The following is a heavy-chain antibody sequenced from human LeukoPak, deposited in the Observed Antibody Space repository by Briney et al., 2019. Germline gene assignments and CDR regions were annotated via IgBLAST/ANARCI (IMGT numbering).Heavy chain of an antibody. D-gene: IGHD3-16*02. CDR1: GGSISSGGYY. J-gene: IGHJ4*02. CDR2: IYYSGST. Sequence: SETLSLTCTVSGGSISSGGYYWSWIRQHPGEGLEWIGYIYYSGSTYYNPSLKSRVTISVDTSKNQFSLKLSSVTAADTAVYYCAREATIGGVIPNYFDYWGQGTLVTVSS. V-gene: IGHV4-31*03. CDR3: AREATIGGVIPNYFDY.